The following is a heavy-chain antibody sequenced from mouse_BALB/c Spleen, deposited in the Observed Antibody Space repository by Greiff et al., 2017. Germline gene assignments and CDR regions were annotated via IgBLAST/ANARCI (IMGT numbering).Heavy chain of an antibody. V-gene: IGHV5-17*02. CDR1: GFTFSSFG. J-gene: IGHJ2*01. CDR2: ISSGSSTI. D-gene: IGHD1-2*01. Sequence: DVQLQESGGGLVQPGGSRKLSCAASGFTFSSFGMHWVRQAPEKGLEWVAYISSGSSTIYYADTVKGRFTISRDNPKNTLFLQMTSLRSEDTAMYYCARSTLLRPYFDYWGQGTTLTVSS. CDR3: ARSTLLRPYFDY.